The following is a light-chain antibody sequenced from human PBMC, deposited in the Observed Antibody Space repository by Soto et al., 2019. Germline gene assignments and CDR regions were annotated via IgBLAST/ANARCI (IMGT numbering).Light chain of an antibody. CDR1: SSNIGAGYD. J-gene: IGLJ1*01. CDR3: QSYDSSLSGHYV. V-gene: IGLV1-40*01. Sequence: XSVLTQPPSVSGAPVQRVTISCTGSSSNIGAGYDVHWYQQLPGTAPKLLIYGNSNRPSGVPDRFSGSKSGTSASLAITGLQAEDEADYYCQSYDSSLSGHYVFGTGTKVTV. CDR2: GNS.